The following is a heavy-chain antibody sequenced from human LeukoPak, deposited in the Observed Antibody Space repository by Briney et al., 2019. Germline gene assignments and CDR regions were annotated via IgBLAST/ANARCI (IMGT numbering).Heavy chain of an antibody. CDR2: VDYSGDT. CDR1: GGSISSYY. Sequence: SGTLSLTCTVSGGSISSYYLSWVRQPPGKGLEWVAGVDYSGDTYYTASLKSRVAISAGMSKNQYSLKLTSVTGADTAVYYCAGERGEEYSSGWYKRNYFDNWGQGIRVTVSS. D-gene: IGHD6-19*01. CDR3: AGERGEEYSSGWYKRNYFDN. J-gene: IGHJ4*02. V-gene: IGHV4-59*12.